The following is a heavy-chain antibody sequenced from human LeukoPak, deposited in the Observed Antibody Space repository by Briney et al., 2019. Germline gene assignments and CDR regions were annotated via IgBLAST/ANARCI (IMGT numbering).Heavy chain of an antibody. CDR1: GFTFSNYG. Sequence: GGSLRLSCAASGFTFSNYGMNWVRQAPGKGLEWVSGITGRGENTYYADSVKGRFTISRDNSKNTLYLQMNSLRAEDTAVYYCVREAAATLFDYWGQGTLVTVSS. CDR2: ITGRGENT. V-gene: IGHV3-23*01. CDR3: VREAAATLFDY. J-gene: IGHJ4*02. D-gene: IGHD1-26*01.